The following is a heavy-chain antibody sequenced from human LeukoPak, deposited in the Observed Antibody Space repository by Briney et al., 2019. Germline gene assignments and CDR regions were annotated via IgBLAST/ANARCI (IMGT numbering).Heavy chain of an antibody. V-gene: IGHV3-53*04. Sequence: PGGSLRLSCAASGFTVSSNYMSWVRQAPGKGLEWVSIIYGGSSTYYAESVMGRFTTSRHNSKKTLYLQMNSLGPEDTAVYYCARDGVGGFDYWGQGTLVTVSS. J-gene: IGHJ4*02. CDR2: IYGGSST. CDR1: GFTVSSNY. CDR3: ARDGVGGFDY. D-gene: IGHD1-26*01.